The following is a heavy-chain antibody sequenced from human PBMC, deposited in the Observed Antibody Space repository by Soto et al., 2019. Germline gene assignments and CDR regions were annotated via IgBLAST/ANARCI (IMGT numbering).Heavy chain of an antibody. J-gene: IGHJ4*02. D-gene: IGHD6-19*01. CDR1: GCTFISYA. CDR3: AKESGVRFTEKGAVAGTDFDY. V-gene: IGHV3-23*01. Sequence: GGSLRVSCAAAGCTFISYAMSWVRQAPGKGLEWVSAISGSGGSTYYAVSVKGRFTISRDNSKNTLYLQMNSLRAEDTAVYYCAKESGVRFTEKGAVAGTDFDYWGQGTLVTVSS. CDR2: ISGSGGST.